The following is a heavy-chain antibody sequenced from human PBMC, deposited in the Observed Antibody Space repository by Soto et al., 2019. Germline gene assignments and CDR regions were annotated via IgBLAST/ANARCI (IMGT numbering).Heavy chain of an antibody. CDR1: GFTFSNFP. CDR2: ITSSGGTT. Sequence: PGGSLRLSRAASGFTFSNFPMSWVRQAPGKGLEWVSAITSSGGTTYYADSVRGRFTISRDNSKNTLYLQMNSLRAEDTAVYYCAKGPSTWDSWGQGSLVTVSS. V-gene: IGHV3-23*01. CDR3: AKGPSTWDS. J-gene: IGHJ5*01.